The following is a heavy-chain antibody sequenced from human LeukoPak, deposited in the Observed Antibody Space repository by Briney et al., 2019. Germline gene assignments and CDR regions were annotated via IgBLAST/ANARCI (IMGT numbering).Heavy chain of an antibody. D-gene: IGHD1-26*01. V-gene: IGHV4-59*01. CDR3: ARGRSNYYGMDV. J-gene: IGHJ6*02. CDR2: IYCNGNT. CDR1: DGSINSYY. Sequence: SETLSLTCSVSDGSINSYYWNWIRRPPGKGLEWIGYIYCNGNTNYSPSLKSRVTMSVDTSKNLFSLKVSSVTAADTAVYYCARGRSNYYGMDVWGQGTTVTASS.